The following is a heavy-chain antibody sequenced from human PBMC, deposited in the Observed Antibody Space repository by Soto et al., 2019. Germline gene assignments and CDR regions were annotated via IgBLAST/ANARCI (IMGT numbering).Heavy chain of an antibody. J-gene: IGHJ4*02. CDR3: AHRPIVGAAI. CDR2: IYHTGST. V-gene: IGHV4-4*02. CDR1: GGSISNSNW. D-gene: IGHD1-26*01. Sequence: QVLLQESGPGLVKPSGTLSLTCGVFGGSISNSNWWTWVRQPPGKGLEWIGEIYHTGSTNYNSSRMSRVTISLDKPNNQFSLKLSSVTAADTAVYYCAHRPIVGAAIWGQGTLVTVSS.